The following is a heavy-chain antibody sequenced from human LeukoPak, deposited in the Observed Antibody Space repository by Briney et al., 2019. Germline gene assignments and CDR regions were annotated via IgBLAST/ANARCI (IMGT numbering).Heavy chain of an antibody. CDR2: ISSSSTI. CDR1: GFTFSSYS. J-gene: IGHJ4*02. D-gene: IGHD6-19*01. V-gene: IGHV3-48*04. CDR3: ARGLDSSGWYYNDY. Sequence: GGSLRLSCAASGFTFSSYSMNWVRQAPGKGLEWVSYISSSSTIYYADSVKGRFTISRDNAKNSLYLQMNSLRAEDTAVYYCARGLDSSGWYYNDYWGQGTLVTVSS.